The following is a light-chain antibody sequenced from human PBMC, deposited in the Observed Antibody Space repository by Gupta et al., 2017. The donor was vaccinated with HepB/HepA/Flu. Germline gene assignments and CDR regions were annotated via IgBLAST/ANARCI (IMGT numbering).Light chain of an antibody. CDR3: QVWDSSSDHVV. Sequence: SYVLTQPPSGSVAPGETARISCGGNNIGSKSVHWYQQKPGQAPVLVIYYDSDRPSGIPERFSGSNAGNTATLTISRVEAGDEADYYCQVWDSSSDHVVFGGGTKLTVL. CDR2: YDS. V-gene: IGLV3-21*04. J-gene: IGLJ2*01. CDR1: NIGSKS.